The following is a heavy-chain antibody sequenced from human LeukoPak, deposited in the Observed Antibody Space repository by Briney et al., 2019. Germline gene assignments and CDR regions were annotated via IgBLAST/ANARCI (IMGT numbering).Heavy chain of an antibody. CDR2: ISGSGGST. D-gene: IGHD6-13*01. Sequence: GGPLRLSCAASGFPFSSYALSWVRQPPGKGLEWVSDISGSGGSTYYADSVKGRFTISRDNSKNTLYLQMNSLRAEDTAVYYCAKREGSSWFFDYWGQGTLVTVSS. V-gene: IGHV3-23*01. CDR3: AKREGSSWFFDY. CDR1: GFPFSSYA. J-gene: IGHJ4*02.